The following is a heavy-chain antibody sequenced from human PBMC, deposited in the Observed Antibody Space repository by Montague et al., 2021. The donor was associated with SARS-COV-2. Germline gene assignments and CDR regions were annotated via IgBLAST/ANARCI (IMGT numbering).Heavy chain of an antibody. D-gene: IGHD5-12*01. Sequence: PALVKPTQTLTLRGRGEGREIYIILSSVAWLRPPPGPALAWVGSIYWNDGKHYNSSLKSRLSMSPATSKNQVVLIMTDVDPAVTATYFCAHREEDNNGYSWFDPWGQGTRVTVSS. V-gene: IGHV2-5*01. J-gene: IGHJ5*02. CDR2: IYWNDGK. CDR1: GREIYIILSS. CDR3: AHREEDNNGYSWFDP.